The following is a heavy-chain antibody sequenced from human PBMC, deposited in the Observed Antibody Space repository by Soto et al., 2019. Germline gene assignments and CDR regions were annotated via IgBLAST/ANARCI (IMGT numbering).Heavy chain of an antibody. V-gene: IGHV3-7*01. CDR3: ARDLPGYCSSTSCYPPWFDP. Sequence: GGSLRLSCAASGFTFSSYWMSWVRQAPGKGLEWVANIKQDGSEKYYVDSVKGRFTISRDNAKNSLYLQMNSLRAEDTAVYYCARDLPGYCSSTSCYPPWFDPWGQGTLVTVSS. CDR2: IKQDGSEK. D-gene: IGHD2-2*01. CDR1: GFTFSSYW. J-gene: IGHJ5*02.